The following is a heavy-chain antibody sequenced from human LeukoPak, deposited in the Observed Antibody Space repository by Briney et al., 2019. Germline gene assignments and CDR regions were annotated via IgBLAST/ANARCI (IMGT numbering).Heavy chain of an antibody. V-gene: IGHV3-74*01. J-gene: IGHJ5*02. Sequence: GGSLRLSCAASGFRLSTYWMHWVRHAPGKGLVWVSRINTDASSTTYADSVKGRFTISRDNAKNTVYLQMNSLRAEDTALYYCARGSHWFDLWGQGTQVTVSS. CDR2: INTDASST. CDR3: ARGSHWFDL. D-gene: IGHD1-26*01. CDR1: GFRLSTYW.